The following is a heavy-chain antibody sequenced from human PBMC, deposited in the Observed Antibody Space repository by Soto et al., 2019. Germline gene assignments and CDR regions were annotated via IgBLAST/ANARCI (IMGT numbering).Heavy chain of an antibody. CDR3: EYRHRDEGHGDYYPFRLDV. V-gene: IGHV2-5*02. CDR2: IYWDDDK. D-gene: IGHD1-26*01. Sequence: ESGPTLVNPTHTRTLICTLSGVSLSTSAVGVGWIRQPPGKALEWLALIYWDDDKRYRPSLESRLNITQDTSKNQVVLRLANVDLADKGTAVYEYRHRDEGHGDYYPFRLDVWGKGAAVTVSS. J-gene: IGHJ6*04. CDR1: GVSLSTSAVG.